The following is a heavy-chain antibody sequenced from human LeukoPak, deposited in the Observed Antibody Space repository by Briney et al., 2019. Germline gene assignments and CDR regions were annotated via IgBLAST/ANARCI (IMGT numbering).Heavy chain of an antibody. CDR3: ARAAQVTGRPNLGGHFDY. V-gene: IGHV3-23*01. J-gene: IGHJ4*02. CDR1: EFTFSSFA. CDR2: ISSSGGST. D-gene: IGHD6-6*01. Sequence: GGSLRLSCAASEFTFSSFAMSWVRQPPGKRLEWVSTISSSGGSTFYAESVKGRFTISRDNNENTLYLQMNSLRVEDTAVYYCARAAQVTGRPNLGGHFDYWGQGTLVTVSS.